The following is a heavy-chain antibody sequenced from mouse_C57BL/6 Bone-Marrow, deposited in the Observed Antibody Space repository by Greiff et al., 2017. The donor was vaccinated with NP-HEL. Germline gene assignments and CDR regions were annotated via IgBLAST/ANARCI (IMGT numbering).Heavy chain of an antibody. D-gene: IGHD1-1*01. V-gene: IGHV1-82*01. Sequence: VQLQQSGPELVKPGASVKISCKASGYAFSSSWMNWVKQRPGKGLEWIGRIYPGDGDTNYNGKFKGKATLTADKSSSTAYMQLSSLTSEDSAVYCCARWGLLRTGDFDVWGTGTTVTVSS. CDR2: IYPGDGDT. CDR1: GYAFSSSW. CDR3: ARWGLLRTGDFDV. J-gene: IGHJ1*03.